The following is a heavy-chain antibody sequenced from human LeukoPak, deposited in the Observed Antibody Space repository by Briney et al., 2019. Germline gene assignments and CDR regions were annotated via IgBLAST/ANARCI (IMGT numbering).Heavy chain of an antibody. CDR2: INHSVST. V-gene: IGHV4-34*01. D-gene: IGHD3-22*01. J-gene: IGHJ3*02. Sequence: SETLSLTCAVYGGSFSGYYWSWIRQPPGKGLEWSGEINHSVSTNYNPSLKSRVTISVDTSKNQFSLKLSSVTAADTAVYYCARWEYYYDSSGDAFDIWGQGTMVTVSS. CDR3: ARWEYYYDSSGDAFDI. CDR1: GGSFSGYY.